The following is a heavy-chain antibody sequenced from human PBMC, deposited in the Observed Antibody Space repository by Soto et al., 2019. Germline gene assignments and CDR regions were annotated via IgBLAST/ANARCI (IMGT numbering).Heavy chain of an antibody. CDR3: ARLASGWPYYYFDC. CDR2: INHSGST. Sequence: QVQLQQWGAGLLKPSETLSLTCAVYVGSFSPYFWSWIRQPPGKGLEWIGEINHSGSTNYNPSLTRRGTLSVDTSKNQVSLKLTSVTAADTAVYYCARLASGWPYYYFDCWGRGTPVTVSS. D-gene: IGHD6-19*01. CDR1: VGSFSPYF. J-gene: IGHJ2*01. V-gene: IGHV4-34*01.